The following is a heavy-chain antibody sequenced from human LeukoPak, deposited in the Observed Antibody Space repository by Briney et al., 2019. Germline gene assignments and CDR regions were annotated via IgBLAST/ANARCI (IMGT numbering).Heavy chain of an antibody. CDR1: GGSISSYY. CDR2: IYYSGST. D-gene: IGHD5-18*01. CDR3: ARHMGLGYSYGYPYFDY. J-gene: IGHJ4*02. V-gene: IGHV4-59*08. Sequence: SETLSLTCTVSGGSISSYYWSWIRQPPGKGLEWIGYIYYSGSTNYNPSLKSRVTISVDTSKNQFSLKLSSVTAADTAVYYCARHMGLGYSYGYPYFDYWGQGTLVTVSS.